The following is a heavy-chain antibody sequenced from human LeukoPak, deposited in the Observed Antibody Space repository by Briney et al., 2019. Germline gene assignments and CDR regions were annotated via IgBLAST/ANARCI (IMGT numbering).Heavy chain of an antibody. D-gene: IGHD3-22*01. CDR3: ARVIYYDSSGYSPIDD. V-gene: IGHV4-34*01. CDR1: GWSFSGYY. J-gene: IGHJ4*02. CDR2: INHSGST. Sequence: SETLTLTCAVSGWSFSGYYMSWIRQPPGKGLEWIGEINHSGSTKYNPYLKNRVTTSVDTSKNQFSLKLSSVNAADTAVYYCARVIYYDSSGYSPIDDWGQGTVVTVSS.